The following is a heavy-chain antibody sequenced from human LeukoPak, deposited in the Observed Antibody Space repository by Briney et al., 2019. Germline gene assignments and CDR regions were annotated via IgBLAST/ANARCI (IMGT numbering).Heavy chain of an antibody. J-gene: IGHJ4*02. Sequence: GASVKVSCKASGGNFSSYAISWVRQAPGQGLEWMGGIIPIFGTANYAQKFQGRVTITADESTSTAYMELSSLRSEDTAVYYCARGPITMVRGVISHFDYWGQGTLVTVSS. CDR1: GGNFSSYA. CDR2: IIPIFGTA. D-gene: IGHD3-10*01. V-gene: IGHV1-69*01. CDR3: ARGPITMVRGVISHFDY.